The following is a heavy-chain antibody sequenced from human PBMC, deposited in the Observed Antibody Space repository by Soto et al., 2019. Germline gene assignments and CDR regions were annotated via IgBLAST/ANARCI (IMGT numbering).Heavy chain of an antibody. CDR1: GFTFSSYS. V-gene: IGHV3-21*01. CDR2: ISSSSSYI. J-gene: IGHJ6*02. CDR3: ASISGLLLWFGELSLRGDYYYGMDV. D-gene: IGHD3-10*01. Sequence: GGSLRLSCAASGFTFSSYSMNWVRQAPGKGLEWVSSISSSSSYIYYADSVKGRFTISRDNAKNSLYLQMNSLRAEDTAVYYCASISGLLLWFGELSLRGDYYYGMDVWGQGTTVTVSS.